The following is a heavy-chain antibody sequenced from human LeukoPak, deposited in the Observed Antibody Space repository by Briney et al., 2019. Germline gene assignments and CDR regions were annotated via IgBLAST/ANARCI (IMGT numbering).Heavy chain of an antibody. D-gene: IGHD1-20*01. J-gene: IGHJ4*02. CDR2: INPNSGDT. CDR1: GYTLTDYY. V-gene: IGHV1-2*02. CDR3: ARTITGALDY. Sequence: ASVKVSCKASGYTLTDYYIHWVRQAPGQGLEWMGWINPNSGDTDSAQKFQGRVSMTRDTSISTAYMELSRLRSDDTAVYYCARTITGALDYWGQGTLVTVSS.